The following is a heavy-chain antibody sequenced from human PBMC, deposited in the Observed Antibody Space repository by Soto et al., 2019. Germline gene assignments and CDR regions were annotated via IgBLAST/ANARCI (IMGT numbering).Heavy chain of an antibody. J-gene: IGHJ4*01. Sequence: GESLKISCEGSGYNFTNFWIHWVRQLPGKGLEWMGRIDPRDSETNYSPSFQGHVTISTAKSVTTAYLQWSSLKAPDTALYYCARREYSYSRGSFDYWGHGTLVTVSS. D-gene: IGHD3-22*01. CDR3: ARREYSYSRGSFDY. CDR2: IDPRDSET. V-gene: IGHV5-10-1*01. CDR1: GYNFTNFW.